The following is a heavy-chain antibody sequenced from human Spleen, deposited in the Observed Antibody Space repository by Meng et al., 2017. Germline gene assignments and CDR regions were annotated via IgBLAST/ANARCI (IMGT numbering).Heavy chain of an antibody. D-gene: IGHD5-12*01. J-gene: IGHJ4*02. CDR3: ARSQGPYSGYDLNY. CDR1: GGPFSGYF. V-gene: IGHV4-34*01. CDR2: INHSGST. Sequence: VQRPRWGTDVWEPSGPLSLTCVVSGGPFSGYFWSWIRQPPGKGLEWIGEINHSGSTSYNPSLKSRVTISVDTSKNHFYLKLSSVTAADTAVYYCARSQGPYSGYDLNYWGQGSLVTVSS.